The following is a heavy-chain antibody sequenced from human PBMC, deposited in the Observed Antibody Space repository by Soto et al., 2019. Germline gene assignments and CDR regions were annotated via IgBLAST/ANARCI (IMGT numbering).Heavy chain of an antibody. CDR2: IYPGDSDT. J-gene: IGHJ6*02. Sequence: GEPLKISCKGSGYSFTSYWIGWVRQMPGKGLEWMGIIYPGDSDTRYSPSFQGQVTISADKSISTAYLQWSSLKASDTAMYYCAISSSGSIAYYYYGMDVWGQGTTVTVSS. D-gene: IGHD3-22*01. CDR1: GYSFTSYW. CDR3: AISSSGSIAYYYYGMDV. V-gene: IGHV5-51*01.